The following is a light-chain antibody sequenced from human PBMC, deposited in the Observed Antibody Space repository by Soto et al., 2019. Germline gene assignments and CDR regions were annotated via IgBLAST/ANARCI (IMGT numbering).Light chain of an antibody. Sequence: DIQMTQSPSSLSASVGDAVSLTCRASRSISNYLNWYQQNPGRAPKLLISGASSLQRGVPSRFSGSRSGTTFTLTITSLQPDDFAIYFCQQSYTAPYTFGPGTKVEIK. V-gene: IGKV1-39*01. CDR2: GAS. J-gene: IGKJ3*01. CDR1: RSISNY. CDR3: QQSYTAPYT.